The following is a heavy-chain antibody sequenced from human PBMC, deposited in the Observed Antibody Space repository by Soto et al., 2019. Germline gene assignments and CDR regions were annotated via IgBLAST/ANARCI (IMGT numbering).Heavy chain of an antibody. J-gene: IGHJ4*02. CDR1: GGTFRSYA. D-gene: IGHD4-17*01. CDR3: ARGPDYGDYYSY. V-gene: IGHV1-69*13. Sequence: SVKVSCKASGGTFRSYAISWVRQAPGQGLEWMGGIIPIFGTANYAQKFQGRVTITADESTSTAYMELSSLRSEDTAVYYCARGPDYGDYYSYWGQGTLVTVSS. CDR2: IIPIFGTA.